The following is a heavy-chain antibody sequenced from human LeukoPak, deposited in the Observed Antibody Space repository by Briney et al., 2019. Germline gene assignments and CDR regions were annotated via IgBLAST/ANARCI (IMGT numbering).Heavy chain of an antibody. CDR1: GFTFSRYG. CDR2: IWYDGSNR. D-gene: IGHD3-22*01. J-gene: IGHJ4*02. Sequence: TGGSLRLSCAASGFTFSRYGMHWVRQAPGKGLELVAVIWYDGSNRQYADSVKGRFTISGDNSKNTLYLQMNSLRAEDTAVYYCARDFGFSPSSGYSFDYWGQGALVTVSS. V-gene: IGHV3-33*01. CDR3: ARDFGFSPSSGYSFDY.